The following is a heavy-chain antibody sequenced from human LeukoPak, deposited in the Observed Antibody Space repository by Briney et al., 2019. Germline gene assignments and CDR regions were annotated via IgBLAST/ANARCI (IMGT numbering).Heavy chain of an antibody. CDR1: GGSISSSSYY. J-gene: IGHJ1*01. V-gene: IGHV4-39*01. D-gene: IGHD1-26*01. CDR2: ICYSGST. CDR3: ARHTSAWDFQH. Sequence: SETLSLTCTVSGGSISSSSYYWGWVRQPPGKGLEWIGSICYSGSTYYNPSLKSRVTISVDTSKNQFSLKLSSVTAADTAVYYCARHTSAWDFQHWGQGTLVTVSS.